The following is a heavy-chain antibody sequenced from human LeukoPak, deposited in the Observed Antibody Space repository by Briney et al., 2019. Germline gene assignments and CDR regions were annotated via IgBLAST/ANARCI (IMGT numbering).Heavy chain of an antibody. CDR2: IIPIFGTA. V-gene: IGHV1-69*06. D-gene: IGHD4-17*01. CDR1: GGTFSSYA. J-gene: IGHJ6*04. Sequence: ASVKVSCKASGGTFSSYAISWVRQAPGQGLEWMGGIIPIFGTANYAQKFQGRVTITADKSTSTAYVELSSLRSEDTAVYYCARDAHDYGDPGPYGMDVWGKGTTVTVSS. CDR3: ARDAHDYGDPGPYGMDV.